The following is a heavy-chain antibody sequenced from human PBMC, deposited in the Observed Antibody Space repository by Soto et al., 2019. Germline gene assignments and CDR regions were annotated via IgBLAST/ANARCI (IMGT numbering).Heavy chain of an antibody. V-gene: IGHV3-11*01. CDR1: GFTFSDYY. Sequence: GGSLRLSCAASGFTFSDYYMNWIRQAPGKGLEWVSYISSGDNTKYYADSVKGRFTISRDDAKNSLYLQMNNPRAEDTAVYYCAREADPTASYYYYGLDVWGQGTTATVSS. CDR2: ISSGDNTK. D-gene: IGHD5-18*01. CDR3: AREADPTASYYYYGLDV. J-gene: IGHJ6*02.